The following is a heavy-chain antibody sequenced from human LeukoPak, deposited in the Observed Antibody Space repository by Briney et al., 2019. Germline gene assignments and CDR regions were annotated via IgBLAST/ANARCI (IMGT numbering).Heavy chain of an antibody. CDR2: IYSGGST. V-gene: IGHV3-66*04. J-gene: IGHJ5*02. Sequence: GGSLRLSCAASGFTLSSHTMNWVRQAPGKGLEWVSVIYSGGSTYYADSVKGRFTISRDNSKNTLYLQMNSLRAEDTAVYYCARQFGYSSGWYPTGFDPWGQGTLVTVSS. CDR3: ARQFGYSSGWYPTGFDP. CDR1: GFTLSSHT. D-gene: IGHD6-19*01.